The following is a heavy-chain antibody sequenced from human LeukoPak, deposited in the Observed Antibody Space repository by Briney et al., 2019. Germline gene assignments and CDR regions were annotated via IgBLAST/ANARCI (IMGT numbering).Heavy chain of an antibody. D-gene: IGHD2-15*01. V-gene: IGHV3-23*01. CDR3: ANQFCRSGTCQTWDYFDS. J-gene: IGHJ4*02. CDR1: GITFSNYV. Sequence: GGSLTLPCAASGITFSNYVMTWVRQAPGKGLEWVSSINDQGSSTYNAHSVKGRFTLSRDNSKNTLYLQMNSLTADDTAVYYCANQFCRSGTCQTWDYFDSWGQGTLVTVSS. CDR2: INDQGSST.